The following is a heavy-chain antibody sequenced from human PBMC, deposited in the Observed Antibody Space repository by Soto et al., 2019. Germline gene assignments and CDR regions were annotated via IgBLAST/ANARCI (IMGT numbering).Heavy chain of an antibody. V-gene: IGHV3-30*02. Sequence: GGSLRLSCATSGFTFSGYGMHWVRQAPGKGLERVSFIWYDGGNTYYADSVRGRFTISRDNAKHSLFLQMNSLRAEDTALYYCVKLRYSSDTGSFDHWGQGTLVTVSS. CDR2: IWYDGGNT. CDR3: VKLRYSSDTGSFDH. CDR1: GFTFSGYG. D-gene: IGHD3-10*01. J-gene: IGHJ4*02.